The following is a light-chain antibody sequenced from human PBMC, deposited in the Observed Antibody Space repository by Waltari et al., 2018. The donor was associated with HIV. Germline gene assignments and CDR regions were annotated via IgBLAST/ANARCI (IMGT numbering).Light chain of an antibody. V-gene: IGLV1-40*01. CDR3: QSYDKVLGSVV. CDR2: GYN. J-gene: IGLJ2*01. Sequence: QSVLPQPPSVSRSPGPRVTISCTRNSSNVGAAYHVNWFPKLPGVPPKLLIYGYNYRHSGVPERFSASRSDSSGSLTIAELQAEDEADYHCQSYDKVLGSVVFGGGTTLTVL. CDR1: SSNVGAAYH.